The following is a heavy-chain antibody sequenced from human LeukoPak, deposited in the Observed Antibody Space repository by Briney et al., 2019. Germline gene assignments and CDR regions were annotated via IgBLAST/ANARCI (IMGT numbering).Heavy chain of an antibody. J-gene: IGHJ4*02. D-gene: IGHD3-22*01. CDR1: GGTFSSYA. CDR3: ARGSTPERGSRRYYYDSSGYPFDY. Sequence: SVKVSCKASGGTFSSYAISWVRQAPGQGLEWMGRIIPIFGTANYAQKFQGRVTITTDESTSTAYMELSSLRSEDTAVYYCARGSTPERGSRRYYYDSSGYPFDYWGQGTLVTVSS. CDR2: IIPIFGTA. V-gene: IGHV1-69*05.